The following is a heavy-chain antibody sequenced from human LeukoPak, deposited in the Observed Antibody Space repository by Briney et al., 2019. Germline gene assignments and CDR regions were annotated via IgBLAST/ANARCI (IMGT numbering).Heavy chain of an antibody. CDR3: VQLLGATRVSDY. J-gene: IGHJ4*02. Sequence: PGGSLRLSCAASGFTFSSYWMHWVRQAPGKGLVWVSLINTDGSTTKYADSVKGRFTISRDNAKNTLYLQMNGLRAEDTAVYYCVQLLGATRVSDYWGQGTLVTVSS. V-gene: IGHV3-74*03. D-gene: IGHD1-26*01. CDR2: INTDGSTT. CDR1: GFTFSSYW.